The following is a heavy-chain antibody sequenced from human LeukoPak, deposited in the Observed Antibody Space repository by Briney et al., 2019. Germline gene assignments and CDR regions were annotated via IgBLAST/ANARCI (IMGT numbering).Heavy chain of an antibody. CDR3: ARGAPEGPAEYYDYGMDV. V-gene: IGHV4-31*03. D-gene: IGHD1-14*01. J-gene: IGHJ6*02. CDR1: GGSLSSGGYY. CDR2: IYYSGST. Sequence: SETLSLTCTVSGGSLSSGGYYWSWLRQHPGRGLEWIGYIYYSGSTYYNPSLKSRVTISVDTSKNQFSLKLSSVTAADTAVYYCARGAPEGPAEYYDYGMDVWGQGTTVTVSS.